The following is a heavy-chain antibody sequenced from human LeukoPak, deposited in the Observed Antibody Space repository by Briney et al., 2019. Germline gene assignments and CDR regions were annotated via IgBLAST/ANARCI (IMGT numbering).Heavy chain of an antibody. V-gene: IGHV1-2*02. Sequence: ASVKVSCKASGYTFTGYYMHWVRQAPGQGLEWMGWINPNSGGTNYAQKFQGRVTMTRDTSISTAYMELSRLRSDDTAVYYCARLNYSGYGLVDYWGQGTLVTVSS. CDR3: ARLNYSGYGLVDY. D-gene: IGHD5-12*01. J-gene: IGHJ4*02. CDR1: GYTFTGYY. CDR2: INPNSGGT.